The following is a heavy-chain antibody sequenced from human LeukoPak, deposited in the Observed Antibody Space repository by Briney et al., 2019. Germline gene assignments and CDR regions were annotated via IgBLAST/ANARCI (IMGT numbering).Heavy chain of an antibody. D-gene: IGHD2-15*01. Sequence: SETLSLTCTVSGGSISSYYWSWIRQPPGKGLEWIGEIYQGVTTNYNPSLKNRVSISVDSSKNLFSLSLASVTAADTALYYCVRSAASIVMGSWGQGALVTVSS. V-gene: IGHV4-59*08. CDR3: VRSAASIVMGS. CDR2: IYQGVTT. CDR1: GGSISSYY. J-gene: IGHJ5*02.